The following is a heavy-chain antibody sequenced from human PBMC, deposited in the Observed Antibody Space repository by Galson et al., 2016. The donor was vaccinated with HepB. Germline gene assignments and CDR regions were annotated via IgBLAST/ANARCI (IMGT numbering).Heavy chain of an antibody. J-gene: IGHJ4*02. CDR2: ISWNNGSI. CDR3: AKGGDVRGDIITDFFDS. Sequence: SLRLSCAASGFTLDDYAMHWVRQAPGKGLEWVSGISWNNGSIGYADSVKGRFTISRDNAKNFLYLQMNSLRAEDTALYYCAKGGDVRGDIITDFFDSWGQGALVTVSS. CDR1: GFTLDDYA. D-gene: IGHD3-10*01. V-gene: IGHV3-9*01.